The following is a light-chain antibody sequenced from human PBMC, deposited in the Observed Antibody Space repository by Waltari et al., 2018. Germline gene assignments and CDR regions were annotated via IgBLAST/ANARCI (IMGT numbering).Light chain of an antibody. CDR1: QGIGNS. J-gene: IGKJ2*01. V-gene: IGKV1-17*01. CDR3: LQHNSYPYT. CDR2: DAS. Sequence: DIQMTQSPSSLSASVGDRVTITCRASQGIGNSLGWYQQKPGKAPKRLIYDASRLQSGVPSRFSGSGSGTEFTLTISSLQPEDFATYSCLQHNSYPYTFGQGTKLEIK.